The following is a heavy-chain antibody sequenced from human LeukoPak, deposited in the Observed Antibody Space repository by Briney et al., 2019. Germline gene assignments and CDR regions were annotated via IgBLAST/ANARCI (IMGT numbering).Heavy chain of an antibody. CDR3: ARHTYYDFWSGSGPRWDY. CDR1: GGSISSSSYY. CDR2: IYYSGST. J-gene: IGHJ4*02. D-gene: IGHD3-3*01. V-gene: IGHV4-39*01. Sequence: SETLSLTCTVSGGSISSSSYYWGWIRQPPGKGLEGIGRIYYSGSTYYNPSLKSRVTISVDTSKNQFSLKLSSVTAADTAVYYCARHTYYDFWSGSGPRWDYWGQGTLVTVSS.